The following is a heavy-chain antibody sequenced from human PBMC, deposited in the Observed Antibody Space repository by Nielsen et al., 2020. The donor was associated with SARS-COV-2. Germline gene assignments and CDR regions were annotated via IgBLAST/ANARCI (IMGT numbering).Heavy chain of an antibody. CDR3: AKGDHSPGDY. J-gene: IGHJ4*02. Sequence: GESLKISCAASGFTFSTFGMHWVRQAPGKGLEWVAPISHDGSKKYYVDSVRGRFTVSRDNSKNTLYLQMNSLRPEDTAVYYCAKGDHSPGDYWGQGILVTVSS. V-gene: IGHV3-30*18. CDR2: ISHDGSKK. CDR1: GFTFSTFG. D-gene: IGHD1-14*01.